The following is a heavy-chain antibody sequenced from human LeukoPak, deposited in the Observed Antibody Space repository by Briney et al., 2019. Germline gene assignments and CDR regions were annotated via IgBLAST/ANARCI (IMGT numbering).Heavy chain of an antibody. CDR2: IFPILGTA. CDR3: ATFYGTGSSYLDY. CDR1: GGTFSSYA. Sequence: SVKVSCKASGGTFSSYAISWVRQAPGQGLEWMGGIFPILGTANYAQKFLGRVTITADESTSTAYMELSSLRSEDTAVYYCATFYGTGSSYLDYWGQGTLVTVSS. J-gene: IGHJ4*02. D-gene: IGHD3-10*01. V-gene: IGHV1-69*13.